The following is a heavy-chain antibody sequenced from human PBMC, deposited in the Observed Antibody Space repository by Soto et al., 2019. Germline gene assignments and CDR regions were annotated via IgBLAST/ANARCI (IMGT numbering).Heavy chain of an antibody. CDR1: GVSISSYY. V-gene: IGHV4-59*01. CDR2: MYYSGIT. J-gene: IGHJ3*01. Sequence: QVQLQESGPGLVKPSETLSLTCTVSGVSISSYYWTWIRQPPGKGLEWIGYMYYSGITNYNPSLNSRVTISVDTSNNQFSLKVTSVTAADTAVYYCARGRRYSSRPDCFDVWGQGTMVTVSS. D-gene: IGHD6-13*01. CDR3: ARGRRYSSRPDCFDV.